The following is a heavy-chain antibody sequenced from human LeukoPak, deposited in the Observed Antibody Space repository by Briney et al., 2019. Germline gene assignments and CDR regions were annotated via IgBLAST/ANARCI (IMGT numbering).Heavy chain of an antibody. CDR1: GGSINTYY. CDR3: ARVRTPPNRYSSSWYNWFDP. V-gene: IGHV4-59*12. CDR2: IYYSRST. D-gene: IGHD6-13*01. Sequence: SETLSLTCTVSGGSINTYYWSWIRQPPGKGLEWIGYIYYSRSTYYNPSRKSRVTISVDTSKNQFSLQLSSVTAADTAVYYCARVRTPPNRYSSSWYNWFDPWGQGTLVTVSS. J-gene: IGHJ5*02.